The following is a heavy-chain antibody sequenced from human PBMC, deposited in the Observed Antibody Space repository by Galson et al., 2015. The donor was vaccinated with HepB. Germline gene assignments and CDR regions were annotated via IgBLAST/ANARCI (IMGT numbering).Heavy chain of an antibody. CDR1: RYTFTGYY. Sequence: SVKVSYKASRYTFTGYYMHWVRQAPGQGLEWMGWIDPNSGDTVCAQKFQGRVTMTRDTSISTAYMELSRLRSDDTAIYYCATRSTFGVVISYWGQGTLVTVSS. CDR3: ATRSTFGVVISY. V-gene: IGHV1-2*02. J-gene: IGHJ4*02. CDR2: IDPNSGDT. D-gene: IGHD3-3*01.